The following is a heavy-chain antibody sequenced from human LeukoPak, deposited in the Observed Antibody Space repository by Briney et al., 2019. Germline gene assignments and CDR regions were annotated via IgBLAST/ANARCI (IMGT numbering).Heavy chain of an antibody. CDR2: IYTTGNT. Sequence: SETLSLTCSVSGGSITSGTYYWAWIRQPAGKGLEWIGCIYTTGNTNYNPSLKSRVTISLDTSKNQFSLKLSSVSAEDTALYYCARERLGGSYYRPVDYWGQGTLVTVSS. V-gene: IGHV4-61*02. D-gene: IGHD1-26*01. CDR1: GGSITSGTYY. CDR3: ARERLGGSYYRPVDY. J-gene: IGHJ4*02.